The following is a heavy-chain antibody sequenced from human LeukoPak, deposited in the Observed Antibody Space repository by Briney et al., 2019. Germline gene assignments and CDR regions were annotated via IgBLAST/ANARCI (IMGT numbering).Heavy chain of an antibody. CDR2: IKQDGSEK. CDR3: ARDPTPTQLWFRGSFDY. J-gene: IGHJ4*02. V-gene: IGHV3-7*01. CDR1: GFIFSDHH. Sequence: GGSLRLSCAASGFIFSDHHMDWVRQAPGKGLEWVASIKQDGSEKFYVDSVKGRFTISRDNAKNSLYLQMNSLRVEDTAVYYCARDPTPTQLWFRGSFDYWGQGALVTVSS. D-gene: IGHD5-18*01.